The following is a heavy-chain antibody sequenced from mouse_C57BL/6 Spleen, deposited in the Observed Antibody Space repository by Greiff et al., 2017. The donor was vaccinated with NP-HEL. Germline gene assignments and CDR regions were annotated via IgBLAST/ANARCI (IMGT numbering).Heavy chain of an antibody. CDR3: ARPATMGKTYCFDY. CDR1: GYTFTNYW. J-gene: IGHJ2*01. Sequence: QVQLQQSGAELVKPGASVKMSCTASGYTFTNYWMTWVKQRPGQGLEWIGDIYPGSGSTNYTEKFKSKATLTVDTASSTAYMQLSSLTSEDYEVYYCARPATMGKTYCFDYWGQGTTLTVSS. V-gene: IGHV1-55*01. D-gene: IGHD2-14*01. CDR2: IYPGSGST.